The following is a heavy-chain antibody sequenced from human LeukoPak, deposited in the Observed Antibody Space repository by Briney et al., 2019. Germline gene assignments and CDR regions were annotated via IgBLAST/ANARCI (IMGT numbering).Heavy chain of an antibody. CDR3: ARTSTVVTPLDYFDY. Sequence: GASVKVSCKASGYTFTSYYMHWVRQAPGQGLEWMGIINPSGGSTSYAQKFQGRVTMTRDMSTSTVYMELSSLRSEDTAVYYCARTSTVVTPLDYFDYWGQGTLVTVSS. CDR2: INPSGGST. CDR1: GYTFTSYY. J-gene: IGHJ4*02. D-gene: IGHD4-23*01. V-gene: IGHV1-46*01.